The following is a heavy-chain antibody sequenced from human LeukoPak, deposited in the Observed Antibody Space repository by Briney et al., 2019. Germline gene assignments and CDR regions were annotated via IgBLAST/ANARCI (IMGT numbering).Heavy chain of an antibody. D-gene: IGHD6-19*01. V-gene: IGHV3-21*01. CDR2: ITTSSSYM. Sequence: GALRLSCAASGFTVSAYNMNWVRRTPGKGLEWVSSITTSSSYMFYADSVRGRFTISRDNAENSLYLQMNSLRDEDTAVYYCARDPYSGGYGAYYYYYMDVWGKGTTVTVSS. CDR3: ARDPYSGGYGAYYYYYMDV. CDR1: GFTVSAYN. J-gene: IGHJ6*03.